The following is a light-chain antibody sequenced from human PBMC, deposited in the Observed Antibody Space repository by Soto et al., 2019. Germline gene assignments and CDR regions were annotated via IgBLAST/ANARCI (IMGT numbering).Light chain of an antibody. CDR2: GAS. CDR1: QSVSSN. J-gene: IGKJ2*01. V-gene: IGKV3-15*01. Sequence: EIVMTQSPATLSVSPGERATLSCRASQSVSSNLAWYQQKPGQAARLLIYGASTRATGIPARFSGSGSGTAFTLTISSPQSEDFAVYYCQQYKNWPPYTFGQGTKLEIK. CDR3: QQYKNWPPYT.